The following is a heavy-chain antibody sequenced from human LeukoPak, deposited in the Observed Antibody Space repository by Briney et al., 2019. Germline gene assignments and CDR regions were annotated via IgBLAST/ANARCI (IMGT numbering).Heavy chain of an antibody. Sequence: GGSLRLSCAASGLSISNDWMSWVRQAPGKGLEWVARVKSKSAGETTDYAAPVKGRFTISRDDSKSIAHLQMNSLRTEDTAMYYCARIEVSGHGFDYWGQGALVTVSP. CDR3: ARIEVSGHGFDY. J-gene: IGHJ4*02. CDR1: GLSISNDW. D-gene: IGHD2/OR15-2a*01. V-gene: IGHV3-15*01. CDR2: VKSKSAGETT.